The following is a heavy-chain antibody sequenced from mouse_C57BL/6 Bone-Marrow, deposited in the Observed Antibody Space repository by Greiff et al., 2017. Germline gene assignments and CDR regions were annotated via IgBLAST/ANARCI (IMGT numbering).Heavy chain of an antibody. J-gene: IGHJ3*01. CDR1: GYAFTNYL. V-gene: IGHV1-54*01. Sequence: QVQLQQSGAELVRPGTSVKVSCKASGYAFTNYLIEWVKQRPGQGLEWIGVINPGSGGTNYNEKFKGKATLTADKSSSTAYMQLSSLTSEDSAVYFCARGGLYDYDGGLAYWGQGTLVTVSA. CDR3: ARGGLYDYDGGLAY. D-gene: IGHD2-4*01. CDR2: INPGSGGT.